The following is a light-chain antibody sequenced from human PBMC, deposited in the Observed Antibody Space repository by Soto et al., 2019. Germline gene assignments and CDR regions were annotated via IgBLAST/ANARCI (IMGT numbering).Light chain of an antibody. CDR1: QSVSSSY. V-gene: IGKV3-20*01. CDR2: GAS. J-gene: IGKJ1*01. Sequence: EIVLTQSPGTLSLSPGERATLSCRASQSVSSSYLAWYQQKPGQAPRLLIYGASSRATGIPDRFSGSGSGTDFTLTISRLEPEDFEVYYCQQYGSSPGTFGQGTKGDIK. CDR3: QQYGSSPGT.